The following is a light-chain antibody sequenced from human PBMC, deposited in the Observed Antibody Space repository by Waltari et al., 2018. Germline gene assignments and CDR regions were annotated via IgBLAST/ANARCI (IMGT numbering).Light chain of an antibody. CDR2: WAS. Sequence: VMTQSPDSLPVSLGDTVTISCKSSLSVFYRSNNKNFLAWYQLKPGQPLKLLIYWASTRESGVPDRFSGSGSGKNFTLTISSLQAEDVAIYYCQQYYGTFPTFGQGTKLEI. V-gene: IGKV4-1*01. CDR3: QQYYGTFPT. J-gene: IGKJ1*01. CDR1: LSVFYRSNNKNF.